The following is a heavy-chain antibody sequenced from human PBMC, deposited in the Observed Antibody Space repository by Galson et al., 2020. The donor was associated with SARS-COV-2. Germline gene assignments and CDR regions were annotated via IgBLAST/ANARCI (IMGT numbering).Heavy chain of an antibody. D-gene: IGHD5-18*01. CDR3: ARRGVRYSDDSPWNY. Sequence: SETLSLTSTVSGGSISSSSYYWGWIRQPPGKGLEWIGSIYYSGSTYYNPSLKSRVTISVDTSKNQFSLKLSSVTAADTAVYYCARRGVRYSDDSPWNYWGQGTLVTVSS. CDR1: GGSISSSSYY. V-gene: IGHV4-39*01. CDR2: IYYSGST. J-gene: IGHJ4*02.